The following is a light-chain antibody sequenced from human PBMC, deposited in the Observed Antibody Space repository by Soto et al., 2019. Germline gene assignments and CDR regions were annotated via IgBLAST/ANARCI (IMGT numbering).Light chain of an antibody. CDR1: SSDVGGYKY. V-gene: IGLV2-14*01. CDR3: SSYATSGGWV. Sequence: QSALTQRASVSGSPGQSITISCTGTSSDVGGYKYVYWYQQHPGKAPKLIIYEVNNRPSGVSNRFSGSKSGNTASLIISGLLAEDEADYYCSSYATSGGWVFGGGTKLTVL. J-gene: IGLJ3*02. CDR2: EVN.